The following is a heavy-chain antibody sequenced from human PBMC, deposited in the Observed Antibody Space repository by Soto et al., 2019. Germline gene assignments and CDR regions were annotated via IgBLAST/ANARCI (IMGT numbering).Heavy chain of an antibody. CDR2: ISSSSSYI. J-gene: IGHJ6*03. V-gene: IGHV3-21*01. D-gene: IGHD6-13*01. CDR3: ARDVEQQLPVYYYYYYMDV. Sequence: EVQLVESGGGLVKPGGSLRLSCAASGFTFSSYSMNWVRQAPGKGLEWVSSISSSSSYIYYADSVKGRFTISRDNAKNSLYLQMNSLRAEDTAVYYCARDVEQQLPVYYYYYYMDVWGKGTTVTVSS. CDR1: GFTFSSYS.